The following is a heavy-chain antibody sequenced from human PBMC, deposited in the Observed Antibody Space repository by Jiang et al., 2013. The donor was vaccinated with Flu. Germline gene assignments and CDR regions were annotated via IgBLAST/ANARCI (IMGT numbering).Heavy chain of an antibody. CDR1: GASIRGYY. D-gene: IGHD1-26*01. J-gene: IGHJ4*02. CDR2: IDYSGAT. CDR3: VRRTLRDYSGRPRPPFSDK. Sequence: GSGLVKPSETLSLSCSVSGASIRGYYWSWIRQPPGKGLEWIGYIDYSGATNYNPSLRGRLTMSVDTSKNEFSLTLISVTAADTAVYYCVRRTLRDYSGRPRPPFSDKWGQGTLVTVSS. V-gene: IGHV4-59*01.